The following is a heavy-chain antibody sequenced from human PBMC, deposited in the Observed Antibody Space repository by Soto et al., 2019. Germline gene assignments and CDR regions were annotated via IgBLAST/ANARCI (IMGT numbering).Heavy chain of an antibody. CDR2: ISWNSGNI. D-gene: IGHD6-6*01. V-gene: IGHV3-9*01. Sequence: EVQLVESGGGLVQPGRSLRLSCAASGFTFDDYAMHWVRQVPGKGLEWVSGISWNSGNIGYADSVKGRFTISRDNAKNSLYLQMNSLRVEDTALYYCAKDTSISSPYYMDVWGKGTTVPVSS. CDR3: AKDTSISSPYYMDV. CDR1: GFTFDDYA. J-gene: IGHJ6*03.